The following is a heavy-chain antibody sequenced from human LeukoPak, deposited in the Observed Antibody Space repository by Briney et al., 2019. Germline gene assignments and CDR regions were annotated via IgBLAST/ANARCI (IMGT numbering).Heavy chain of an antibody. V-gene: IGHV3-74*01. CDR1: GFTFSSSW. CDR2: VKTDGSTT. D-gene: IGHD2-2*01. CDR3: ARGNQQLPRSTPDY. J-gene: IGHJ4*02. Sequence: GGSLRLSCAVSGFTFSSSWMRWVRQAPGKGLVWVSHVKTDGSTTAYADSVKGRFTNSRDNAKNTLYLQMNSLRAEDTGVYYCARGNQQLPRSTPDYWGQGTLVTVSS.